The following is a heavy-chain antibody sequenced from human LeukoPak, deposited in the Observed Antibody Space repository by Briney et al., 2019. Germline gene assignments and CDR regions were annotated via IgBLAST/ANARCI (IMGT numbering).Heavy chain of an antibody. V-gene: IGHV3-30*02. J-gene: IGHJ4*02. CDR3: AKGDKYSSTWGSSRFGRAIDY. CDR2: ILYDGIDR. Sequence: GGSLRLSCAASGFTFNNNGMHWVRQAPGKGLEWVALILYDGIDRYYADSVKGRFTISRDTSKSTLYLQMNSLRAEDTAVYYCAKGDKYSSTWGSSRFGRAIDYWGQGTLVTVSS. CDR1: GFTFNNNG. D-gene: IGHD6-13*01.